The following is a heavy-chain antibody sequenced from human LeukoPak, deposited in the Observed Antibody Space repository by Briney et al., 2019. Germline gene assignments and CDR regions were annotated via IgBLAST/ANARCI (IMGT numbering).Heavy chain of an antibody. V-gene: IGHV4-39*07. CDR2: IYYSGST. Sequence: SETLSLTCTVSGGSISSTDDYWGWIRQPPGKGPEWIGSIYYSGSTYYNPSLKSRVTISVDTSKNQFSLKLSSVTAADTAVYYCARHKDGSGRLPFDYWGQGTLVTVSS. D-gene: IGHD3-10*01. J-gene: IGHJ4*02. CDR1: GGSISSTDDY. CDR3: ARHKDGSGRLPFDY.